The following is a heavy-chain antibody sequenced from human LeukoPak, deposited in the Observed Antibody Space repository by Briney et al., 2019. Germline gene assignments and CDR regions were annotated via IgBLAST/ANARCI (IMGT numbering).Heavy chain of an antibody. J-gene: IGHJ6*04. CDR1: GFTFSSYG. D-gene: IGHD3-9*01. Sequence: GGSLRLSCAASGFTFSSYGMHWVRQAPGKGLEWVALISYDGTNKYYADSVKGRFTISRDNSKNTLYLQMNSLRAEDTAVYYCARETVYDILTGYFYYYYYGMDVWGKGTTVTVSS. V-gene: IGHV3-30*03. CDR2: ISYDGTNK. CDR3: ARETVYDILTGYFYYYYYGMDV.